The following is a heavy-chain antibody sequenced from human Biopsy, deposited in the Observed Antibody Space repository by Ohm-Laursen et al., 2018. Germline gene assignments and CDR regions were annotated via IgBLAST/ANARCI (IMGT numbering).Heavy chain of an antibody. CDR2: IDVSDYNT. D-gene: IGHD1-14*01. CDR3: VKQWGGYNFDS. J-gene: IGHJ5*01. CDR1: GFPFTGFS. Sequence: SLRLSCAASGFPFTGFSMNWVRQAPGKGLEWVAHIDVSDYNTYYADSVRGRFTISRDNSKQMVHLEINSLTADDTAVYYCVKQWGGYNFDSWGQGTLVTVSS. V-gene: IGHV3-23*01.